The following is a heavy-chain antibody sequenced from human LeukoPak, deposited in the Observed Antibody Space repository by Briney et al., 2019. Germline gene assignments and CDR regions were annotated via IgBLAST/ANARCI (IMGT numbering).Heavy chain of an antibody. V-gene: IGHV4-34*01. CDR3: ARVPESVGINYFDS. D-gene: IGHD1-26*01. Sequence: PSETLSLTCAVYGGSFSGNFWSWVRQPPGKGLEWIGEINHRGNTNYNPSLKSRVTISVDASKNQFSLRLNSVTAADTAVYYCARVPESVGINYFDSWGQGTQVTVSS. CDR1: GGSFSGNF. CDR2: INHRGNT. J-gene: IGHJ4*02.